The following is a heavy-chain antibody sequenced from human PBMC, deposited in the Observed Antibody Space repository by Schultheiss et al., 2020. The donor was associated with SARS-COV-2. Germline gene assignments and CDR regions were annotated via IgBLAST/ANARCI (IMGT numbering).Heavy chain of an antibody. D-gene: IGHD6-19*01. CDR3: ARHRTGQWPVEDY. Sequence: SQTLSLTCAVYGGSFSGYYWSWIRQPPGKGLEWIGYIYYSGSTYYNPSLKSRVTISVDTSKNQFSLKLSSVTAADTAVYYCARHRTGQWPVEDYWGQGTLVTVSS. CDR1: GGSFSGYY. V-gene: IGHV4-59*08. J-gene: IGHJ4*02. CDR2: IYYSGST.